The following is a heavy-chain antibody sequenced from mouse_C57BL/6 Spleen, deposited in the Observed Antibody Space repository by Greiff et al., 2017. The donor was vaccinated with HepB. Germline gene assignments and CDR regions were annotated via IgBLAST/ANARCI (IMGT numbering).Heavy chain of an antibody. D-gene: IGHD1-1*01. CDR3: ARRGATVVATWYFDY. J-gene: IGHJ2*01. V-gene: IGHV1-63*01. CDR1: GYTFTNYW. Sequence: SGAELVRPGTSVKMSCKASGYTFTNYWIGWAKQRPGHGLEWIGDIYPGGGYTNYNEKFKGKATLTADKSSSTAYMQFSSLTSEDSAIYYCARRGATVVATWYFDYWGQGTTLTVSS. CDR2: IYPGGGYT.